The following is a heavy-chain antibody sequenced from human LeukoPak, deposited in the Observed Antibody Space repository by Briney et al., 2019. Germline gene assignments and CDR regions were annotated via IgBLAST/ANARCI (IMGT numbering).Heavy chain of an antibody. CDR1: GFTFSRYE. Sequence: PGGSLRLSCAAPGFTFSRYEMNWVRQAPGKGIGWVSDNGSSGSSIYYADSVKGRFTISRDNAKKSLSLVVNSLRAEDTAVYYCARGDDYGGIYFFDYWGQGALVTVSS. V-gene: IGHV3-48*03. CDR2: NGSSGSSI. CDR3: ARGDDYGGIYFFDY. D-gene: IGHD4-23*01. J-gene: IGHJ4*02.